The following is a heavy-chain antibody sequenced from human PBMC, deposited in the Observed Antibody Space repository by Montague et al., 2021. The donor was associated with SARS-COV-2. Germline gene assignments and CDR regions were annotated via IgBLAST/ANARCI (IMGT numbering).Heavy chain of an antibody. Sequence: SETLSLTCTVSGGSISRYSWTWIRQPPGKGLEWIGYIYNSGSTNYSPSLTSRVTISVDTSRNQFSLKLNSVTAADTAVYYCAKIREQLVRRWFDPW. CDR1: GGSISRYS. CDR2: IYNSGST. D-gene: IGHD6-13*01. V-gene: IGHV4-59*12. CDR3: AKIREQLVRRWFDP. J-gene: IGHJ5*02.